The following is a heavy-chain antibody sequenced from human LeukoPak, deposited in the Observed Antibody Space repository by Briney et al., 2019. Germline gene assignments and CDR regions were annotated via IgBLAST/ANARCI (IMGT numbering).Heavy chain of an antibody. CDR3: ARDQDRDTAMVIAFDI. CDR1: GYTFTGYY. Sequence: ASVKVSCKASGYTFTGYYMHWVRQAPGQGLEWMGWINPNSGGTNYAQKFQGRVTMTRDTSISTAYMELSRLRSDDTAVYYCARDQDRDTAMVIAFDIWGQGTMVTVSS. J-gene: IGHJ3*02. V-gene: IGHV1-2*02. CDR2: INPNSGGT. D-gene: IGHD5-18*01.